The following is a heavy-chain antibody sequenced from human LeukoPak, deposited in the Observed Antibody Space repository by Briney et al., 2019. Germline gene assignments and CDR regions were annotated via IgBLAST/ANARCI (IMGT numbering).Heavy chain of an antibody. CDR1: GGSFSGYY. Sequence: SETLSLTCAVYGGSFSGYYWSWIRQPPGKGLEWIGEINHSGSTNYNPSLKSRVTISVDTSKNQFSLKLSSVTAADTAVYYCARGPRWLLPKTSHRFDPWGQGTLVTVYS. CDR2: INHSGST. CDR3: ARGPRWLLPKTSHRFDP. V-gene: IGHV4-34*01. D-gene: IGHD3-22*01. J-gene: IGHJ5*02.